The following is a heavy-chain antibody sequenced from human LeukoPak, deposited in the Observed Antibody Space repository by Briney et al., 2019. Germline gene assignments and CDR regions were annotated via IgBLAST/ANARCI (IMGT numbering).Heavy chain of an antibody. Sequence: PSETLSLTCTVSGGSISSSSYYWGWIRQPPGKGLEWIGRIYTSGSTYYNPSLKSRVTMSVDTSKNPFPLTLSSVTAADTAVYYCARDQYYYDSSGYSPFDYWGQGTLVTVSS. D-gene: IGHD3-22*01. CDR1: GGSISSSSYY. CDR2: IYTSGST. V-gene: IGHV4-39*06. J-gene: IGHJ4*02. CDR3: ARDQYYYDSSGYSPFDY.